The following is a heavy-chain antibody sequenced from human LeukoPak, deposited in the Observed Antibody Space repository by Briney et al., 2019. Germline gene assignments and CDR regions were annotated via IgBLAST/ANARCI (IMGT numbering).Heavy chain of an antibody. CDR1: GFTVSHNY. D-gene: IGHD7-27*01. Sequence: GGSLRLSCAASGFTVSHNYMGWVRQAPAKGLEWVSVINTVGTTYYADSVRGRFTISRDNSKNTVYLQMNSLRADDTAIYYCAKDGQTGEWELEHWGQGTLVTVSS. CDR2: INTVGTT. J-gene: IGHJ1*01. V-gene: IGHV3-66*01. CDR3: AKDGQTGEWELEH.